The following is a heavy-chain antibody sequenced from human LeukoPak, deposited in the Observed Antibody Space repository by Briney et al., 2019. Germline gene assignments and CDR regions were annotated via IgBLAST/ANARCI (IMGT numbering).Heavy chain of an antibody. V-gene: IGHV4-39*01. D-gene: IGHD3-10*01. CDR1: GGSINSRSYY. J-gene: IGHJ5*02. Sequence: SETLSLTCTVSGGSINSRSYYWVWLRQPPGKELVWIGSIYYSGRTYYNASLKSRVTISVDTSKNQFSLKPSSVTAADTAVYYCASAPSLYGSGSFYNEKGSDPWGQGTLVTVSS. CDR3: ASAPSLYGSGSFYNEKGSDP. CDR2: IYYSGRT.